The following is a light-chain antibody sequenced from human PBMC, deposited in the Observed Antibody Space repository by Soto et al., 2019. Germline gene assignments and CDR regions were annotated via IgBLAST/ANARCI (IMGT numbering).Light chain of an antibody. Sequence: DIQMTQSPSSLSASVGDRVTITCQSRQDISNYLNWYQQKPGKAPKLLIYDASNLETGVPSRFSGSGSGTDFTFAIRSLQPEDIATYSCQQYDNLPITFGQVTRLEIK. V-gene: IGKV1-33*01. CDR3: QQYDNLPIT. CDR1: QDISNY. J-gene: IGKJ5*01. CDR2: DAS.